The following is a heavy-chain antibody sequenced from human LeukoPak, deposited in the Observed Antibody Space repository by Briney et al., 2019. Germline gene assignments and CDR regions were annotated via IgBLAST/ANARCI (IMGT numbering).Heavy chain of an antibody. V-gene: IGHV4-39*01. CDR3: ARLDPMGGWFDP. CDR1: GGSISSSSYY. Sequence: PSETLSLTCTVSGGSISSSSYYWGWIRQPPGKGLEWSGSIYYSGSTYYNPSLKSRVTISVDTSKNQFSLKLSSVTAADTAVYYCARLDPMGGWFDPWGQGTLVTVSS. D-gene: IGHD3-16*01. J-gene: IGHJ5*02. CDR2: IYYSGST.